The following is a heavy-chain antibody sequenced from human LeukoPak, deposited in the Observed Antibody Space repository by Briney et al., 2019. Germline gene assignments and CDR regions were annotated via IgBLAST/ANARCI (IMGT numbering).Heavy chain of an antibody. Sequence: GGSLRLSCAASAFTFSSYAMSWVRQAPGKGLEWVSRINSDGSSTSYADSVKGRFTISRDNAKNTLYLQMNSLRAEDTAVYYCARDLRMYYYGSGSYGLDYWGQGTLATVSS. V-gene: IGHV3-74*01. D-gene: IGHD3-10*01. J-gene: IGHJ4*02. CDR1: AFTFSSYA. CDR2: INSDGSST. CDR3: ARDLRMYYYGSGSYGLDY.